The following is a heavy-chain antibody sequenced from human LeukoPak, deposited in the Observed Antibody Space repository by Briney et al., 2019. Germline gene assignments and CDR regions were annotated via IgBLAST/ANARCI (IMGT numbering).Heavy chain of an antibody. Sequence: GGSLRLSCAASGFTLSSHSMNWVRQAPGKGLEWVSAISGSGGSTYYADSVKGRFTISRDNSKNTLYLQMNSLRVEDTAVYYCAKVLLARAYYYGMDVWGQGTTVTVSS. CDR1: GFTLSSHS. CDR2: ISGSGGST. V-gene: IGHV3-23*01. CDR3: AKVLLARAYYYGMDV. D-gene: IGHD2-15*01. J-gene: IGHJ6*02.